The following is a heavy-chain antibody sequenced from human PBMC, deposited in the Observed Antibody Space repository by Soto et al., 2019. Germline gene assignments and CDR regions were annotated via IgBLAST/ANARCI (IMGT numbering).Heavy chain of an antibody. D-gene: IGHD2-2*01. CDR1: GYTFTSYG. CDR3: ARVGIGYCSSTSCYCPNYYYGMDV. CDR2: ISAYNGNT. V-gene: IGHV1-18*01. Sequence: QVQLVQSGAEVKKPGASVKVSCKASGYTFTSYGISWVRQAPGQGLEWMGWISAYNGNTNYAQKLQGRVTMTTDTSTSTAYRELRSLRSDDTAVYYCARVGIGYCSSTSCYCPNYYYGMDVWGQGTTVTVSS. J-gene: IGHJ6*02.